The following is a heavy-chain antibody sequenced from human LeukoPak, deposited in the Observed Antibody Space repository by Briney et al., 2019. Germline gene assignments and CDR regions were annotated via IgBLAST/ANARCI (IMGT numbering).Heavy chain of an antibody. V-gene: IGHV3-7*01. CDR2: IKQDGSEE. J-gene: IGHJ6*03. Sequence: GGSLRLSCAASGFTFSSHWMSWVRQAPGKGLEWVANIKQDGSEEYYVDSVKGRFTISRDNAKKSLYLQMNSLRAEDTAVYYCARLTYYYYYMDVWGKGTTVTVSS. D-gene: IGHD2-21*02. CDR3: ARLTYYYYYMDV. CDR1: GFTFSSHW.